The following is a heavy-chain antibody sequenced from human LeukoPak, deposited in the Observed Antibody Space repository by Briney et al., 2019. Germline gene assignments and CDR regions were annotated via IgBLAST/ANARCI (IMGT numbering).Heavy chain of an antibody. V-gene: IGHV4-4*02. CDR2: IYHSGST. J-gene: IGHJ5*02. Sequence: SETLSLTCAVSGGSISSSNWWSWVRQPPGKGLEWIGEIYHSGSTNYNPSLKSRVTISVDKSKNQFSLKLSSVTAADTAVYYCARDITGEGAGNWFDPWGQGTLVTVSS. D-gene: IGHD3-16*01. CDR3: ARDITGEGAGNWFDP. CDR1: GGSISSSNW.